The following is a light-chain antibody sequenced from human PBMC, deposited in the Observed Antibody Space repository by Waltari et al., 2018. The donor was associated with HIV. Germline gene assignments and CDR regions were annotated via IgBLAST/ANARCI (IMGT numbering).Light chain of an antibody. J-gene: IGLJ7*01. CDR1: NLGSKS. Sequence: SYVLTQPPSVSVAPGQTARITCGGNNLGSKSVHWYQQKPGQAPVLVAYDDSDRPSGIREGFSGANSGNTATLTISRVEAGDEADYYCQVWDSSSNPLAVFGGGTQLTVL. CDR3: QVWDSSSNPLAV. CDR2: DDS. V-gene: IGLV3-21*02.